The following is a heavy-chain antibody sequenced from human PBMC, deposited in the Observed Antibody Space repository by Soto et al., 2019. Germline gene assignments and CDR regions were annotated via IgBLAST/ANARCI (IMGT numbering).Heavy chain of an antibody. CDR1: GFTFTSSA. CDR2: IVVGSGNT. V-gene: IGHV1-58*02. CDR3: AAGPLYYDILTYYYYGMDV. J-gene: IGHJ6*02. D-gene: IGHD3-9*01. Sequence: SVKVSCKASGFTFTSSAMQWVRQARGQRLEWIGWIVVGSGNTNYAQKFQERVTITRDMSTSTAYMELSSLRSEDTAVYYCAAGPLYYDILTYYYYGMDVWGQGTTVTVSS.